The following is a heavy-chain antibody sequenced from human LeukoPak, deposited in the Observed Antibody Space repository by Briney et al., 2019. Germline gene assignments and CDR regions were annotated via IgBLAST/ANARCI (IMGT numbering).Heavy chain of an antibody. CDR3: ARDPPAVAINTYG. D-gene: IGHD6-19*01. CDR1: GFTFSSYA. CDR2: ISGSGGST. Sequence: PGGSLTLSCAASGFTFSSYAMSWVRQAPGKGLEWVSAISGSGGSTYYADSVKGRFTISRDHSKNTLYLQMNSLRAEDTAVYYCARDPPAVAINTYGWGRGTLVTVSS. V-gene: IGHV3-23*01. J-gene: IGHJ4*02.